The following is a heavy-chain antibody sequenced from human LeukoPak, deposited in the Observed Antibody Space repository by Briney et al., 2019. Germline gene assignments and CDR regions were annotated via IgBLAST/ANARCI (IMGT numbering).Heavy chain of an antibody. Sequence: PSETLSLTCTVSGGSISSYYWSWIRQPPGKGLEWIGYIYYSGSTNYNPSLKSRVTISVDTSKNQFSLKLSSVTAADTAVYYCARDRSPRGWFDPWGQGTLVTVSS. J-gene: IGHJ5*02. CDR2: IYYSGST. V-gene: IGHV4-59*01. CDR1: GGSISSYY. D-gene: IGHD3-10*01. CDR3: ARDRSPRGWFDP.